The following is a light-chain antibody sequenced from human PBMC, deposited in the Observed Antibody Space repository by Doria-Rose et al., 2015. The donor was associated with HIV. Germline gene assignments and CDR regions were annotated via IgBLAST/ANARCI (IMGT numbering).Light chain of an antibody. J-gene: IGLJ2*01. CDR3: NSRDNSGNHLV. Sequence: SSELTQEPAVSVALGQTVRITCQGDSLRSNYASRYQQRPGQAPILVIQSKNNRPSGIPDRFTGSSSGNTASLTITGAQAEDEADYYCNSRDNSGNHLVFGGGAKLTVL. V-gene: IGLV3-19*01. CDR1: SLRSNY. CDR2: SKN.